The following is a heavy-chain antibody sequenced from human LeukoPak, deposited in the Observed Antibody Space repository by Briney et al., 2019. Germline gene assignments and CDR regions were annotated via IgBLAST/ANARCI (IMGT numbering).Heavy chain of an antibody. CDR3: AKDGGQWLEGDWFDP. V-gene: IGHV3-23*01. CDR2: ITGSGGTT. D-gene: IGHD6-19*01. Sequence: GGSLRLSCAASGFTFSNYAMSWVRQAPGKGLEWVSAITGSGGTTHYADSVKGRFSITRDNSKSTMYLQVSSLRAEDTAVYYCAKDGGQWLEGDWFDPWGQGTLVTVSS. J-gene: IGHJ5*02. CDR1: GFTFSNYA.